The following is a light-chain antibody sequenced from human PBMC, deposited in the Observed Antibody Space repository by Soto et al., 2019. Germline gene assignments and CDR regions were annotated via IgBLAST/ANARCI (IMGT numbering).Light chain of an antibody. CDR2: AAS. Sequence: DIQMTQSPSSLSASVGDRVTITCRASQGISNYLAGYQQKPGKVPKLLIYAASTLQSGVPSRFSGSGSGTDFTLTISSLQPEDVATYYCQQYNSANPLTFGGGTKVEIK. CDR3: QQYNSANPLT. CDR1: QGISNY. V-gene: IGKV1-27*01. J-gene: IGKJ4*01.